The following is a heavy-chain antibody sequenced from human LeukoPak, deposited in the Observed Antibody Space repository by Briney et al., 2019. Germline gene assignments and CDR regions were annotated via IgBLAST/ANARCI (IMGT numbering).Heavy chain of an antibody. D-gene: IGHD3-22*01. V-gene: IGHV3-23*01. CDR1: GFTFSSYA. J-gene: IGHJ5*02. CDR2: ISGSGGST. CDR3: AKPMSPVYYDGSGYPSPFDP. Sequence: PAGGSLRLSCAASGFTFSSYAMSWVRQAPGKGLEWVSAISGSGGSTYYADSVKGRFTISRDNSKNTLYLQMNSLRAEDTAVYYCAKPMSPVYYDGSGYPSPFDPWGQGTLVTVSS.